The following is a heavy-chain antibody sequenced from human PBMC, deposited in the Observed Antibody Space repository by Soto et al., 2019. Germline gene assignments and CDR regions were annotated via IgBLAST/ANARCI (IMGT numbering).Heavy chain of an antibody. D-gene: IGHD3-10*01. V-gene: IGHV3-23*01. J-gene: IGHJ5*02. CDR3: AKGPMVGGVINRFDH. Sequence: PGGSLRLSCAASGFTFSSYSMSWVRQAPGKGLEWVSAISGSGGSTYYADSVKGRFTISRDNSKNTLYLQMNSLRAADTAVSYCAKGPMVGGVINRFDHWGQGTLVTVSS. CDR2: ISGSGGST. CDR1: GFTFSSYS.